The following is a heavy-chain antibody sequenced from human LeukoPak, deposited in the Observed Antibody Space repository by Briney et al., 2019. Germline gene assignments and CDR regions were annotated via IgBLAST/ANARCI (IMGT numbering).Heavy chain of an antibody. V-gene: IGHV4-31*03. CDR1: GGSISSGGYY. Sequence: PSETLSLTCTVSGGSISSGGYYWSWIRQHPGKGLEWIGYICYSGSTYYNPSLKSRVTISVDTSKNQFSLKLSSVTAADTAVYYCARAHIGAFDIWGQGTMVTVSS. CDR3: ARAHIGAFDI. J-gene: IGHJ3*02. CDR2: ICYSGST.